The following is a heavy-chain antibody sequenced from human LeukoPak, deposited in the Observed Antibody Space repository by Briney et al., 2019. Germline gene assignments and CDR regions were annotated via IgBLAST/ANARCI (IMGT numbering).Heavy chain of an antibody. CDR3: TKDPTDSSGYFDS. Sequence: GGSLRLSCAASGFTFSSYAMHWVRQAPGKGLEYVSAISSNGGSTYYANSVKGRFTISRDNSKNTLYLEMNSLRTDDTALYFCTKDPTDSSGYFDSWGQGTLVTVSS. V-gene: IGHV3-64*01. D-gene: IGHD3-22*01. CDR1: GFTFSSYA. CDR2: ISSNGGST. J-gene: IGHJ4*02.